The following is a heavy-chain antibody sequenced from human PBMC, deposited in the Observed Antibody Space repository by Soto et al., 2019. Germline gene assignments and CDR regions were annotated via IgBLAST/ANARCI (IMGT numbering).Heavy chain of an antibody. V-gene: IGHV4-4*07. Sequence: SETLSLTCTVSGGSIVSYYCSCVRQPAWKGLEWIGRIYTSGSTNYNPSLKSRVTMSVDTSKNQFSLKLSSVTAADTAVYYCARTYSGYVYGMDVWGQGTTVTVSS. J-gene: IGHJ6*02. CDR1: GGSIVSYY. D-gene: IGHD5-12*01. CDR2: IYTSGST. CDR3: ARTYSGYVYGMDV.